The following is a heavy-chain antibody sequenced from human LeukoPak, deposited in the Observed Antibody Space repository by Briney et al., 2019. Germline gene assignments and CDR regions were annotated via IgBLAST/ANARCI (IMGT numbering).Heavy chain of an antibody. J-gene: IGHJ4*02. CDR1: GFTFSSFA. CDR2: ISGSGGST. V-gene: IGHV3-23*01. D-gene: IGHD3-22*01. CDR3: AKEPDYYDTY. Sequence: GGSLRLSCAASGFTFSSFAMSWVRQAPGKGLEWVSGISGSGGSTYYADSVKGRFTISRDNSKNTLYLQMNSLRAEDTAIYYCAKEPDYYDTYWGQGTLVTVSS.